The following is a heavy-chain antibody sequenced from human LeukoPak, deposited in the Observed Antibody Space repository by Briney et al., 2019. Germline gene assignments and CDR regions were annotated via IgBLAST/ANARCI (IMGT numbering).Heavy chain of an antibody. V-gene: IGHV1-46*01. Sequence: ASVKVSCKASGYTFTSYYMHWVRQAPGQGLEWMGIINPSGGSTSYAQKFQGRVTMTRDTSTSTVYMELSSLRSEDTAVYYCARPPFPLGYCSSTSCYSAFDIWGQGTMVTVSS. D-gene: IGHD2-2*01. CDR1: GYTFTSYY. CDR2: INPSGGST. CDR3: ARPPFPLGYCSSTSCYSAFDI. J-gene: IGHJ3*02.